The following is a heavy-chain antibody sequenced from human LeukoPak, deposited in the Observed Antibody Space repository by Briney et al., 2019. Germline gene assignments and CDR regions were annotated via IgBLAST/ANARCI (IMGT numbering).Heavy chain of an antibody. V-gene: IGHV4-59*01. CDR2: IHYSGTT. CDR3: ARWTTITAPGTYYFDY. CDR1: GGSISNYY. D-gene: IGHD6-13*01. J-gene: IGHJ4*02. Sequence: SQTLSLTCIVSGGSISNYYWSWIRQSPGKGLEWIGYIHYSGTTNYNPSLKSRVTISVDTSKNHFSLNLNSVTAADTAVYYCARWTTITAPGTYYFDYWGQGTLVTVSS.